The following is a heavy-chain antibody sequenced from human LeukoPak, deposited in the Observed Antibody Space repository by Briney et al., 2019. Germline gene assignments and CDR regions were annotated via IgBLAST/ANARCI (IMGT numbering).Heavy chain of an antibody. J-gene: IGHJ4*02. CDR2: INHSGST. CDR3: ARRRNRQTYYYGSGSYSHPGPLDY. V-gene: IGHV4-34*01. D-gene: IGHD3-10*01. Sequence: PSETLSLTCAVYGGSFSGYYWSWIRQPPGKGLEWIGEINHSGSTNYNPSLKSRVTISVDTSKNQFSLKLSSVTAADTAVYYCARRRNRQTYYYGSGSYSHPGPLDYWGQGTLVTVSS. CDR1: GGSFSGYY.